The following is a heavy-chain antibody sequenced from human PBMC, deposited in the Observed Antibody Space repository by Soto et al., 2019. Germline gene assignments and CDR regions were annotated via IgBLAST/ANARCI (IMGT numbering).Heavy chain of an antibody. D-gene: IGHD5-12*01. Sequence: NPSETLSLTCAVSGYSISSGYYWGWIRQPPGKGLEWIGSIYHSGSTYYNPSLKSRVTISVDTSKNQFSLKLSSVTAADTAVYYCARAGGYDSCDYWGQGTLVTVSS. CDR3: ARAGGYDSCDY. CDR2: IYHSGST. CDR1: GYSISSGYY. J-gene: IGHJ4*02. V-gene: IGHV4-38-2*01.